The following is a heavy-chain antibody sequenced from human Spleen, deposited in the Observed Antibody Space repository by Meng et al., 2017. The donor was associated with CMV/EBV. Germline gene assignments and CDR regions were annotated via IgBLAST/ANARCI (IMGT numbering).Heavy chain of an antibody. CDR2: IYPGDSDT. CDR3: ARGLRLGPLDS. J-gene: IGHJ4*02. CDR1: ENSFTGYW. V-gene: IGHV5-51*01. Sequence: GGSLRLSCKGSENSFTGYWIAWVRQMPGKGLEWMRIIYPGDSDTRYSPSFQGQVTFSAAKSITTAYLQWSSLKASDTAIYYCARGLRLGPLDSWGQGTLVTVSS. D-gene: IGHD3-9*01.